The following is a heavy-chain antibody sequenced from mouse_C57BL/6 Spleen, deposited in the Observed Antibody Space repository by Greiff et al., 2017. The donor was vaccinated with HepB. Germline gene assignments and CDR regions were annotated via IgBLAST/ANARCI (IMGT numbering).Heavy chain of an antibody. V-gene: IGHV1-55*01. CDR2: IYPGSGST. J-gene: IGHJ2*01. CDR3: ARGGVTGTLSDY. D-gene: IGHD4-1*01. CDR1: GYTFTSYW. Sequence: QVQLQQPGAELVKPGASVKMSCKASGYTFTSYWITWVKQRPGQGLEWIGDIYPGSGSTNYNEKFKSKATLTVDTSSSTAYMQLSSLTSEDSAVYYCARGGVTGTLSDYWGQGTTLTVSS.